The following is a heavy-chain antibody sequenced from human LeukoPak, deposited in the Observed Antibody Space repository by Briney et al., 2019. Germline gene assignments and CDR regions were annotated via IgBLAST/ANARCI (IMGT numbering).Heavy chain of an antibody. CDR3: ARDFSKAGPPDY. J-gene: IGHJ4*02. Sequence: SETLSLTCNVSGGSISSYYWNWIRQPPGKGLEWIANIHYSGITNYNPSLKSRVTISVDTSKNQFSLKLSSVTAADTAVYYCARDFSKAGPPDYWGQGALVTVSS. V-gene: IGHV4-59*01. CDR2: IHYSGIT. CDR1: GGSISSYY. D-gene: IGHD6-13*01.